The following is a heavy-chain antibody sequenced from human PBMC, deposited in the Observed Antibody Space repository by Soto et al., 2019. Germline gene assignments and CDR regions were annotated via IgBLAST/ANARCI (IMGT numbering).Heavy chain of an antibody. Sequence: GGSLRLSCAASGFTFSNHWMSWVRQAPGKGLEWVANINPDGSEKDYVDSVKGRFTISRDNSKNTAYLQMSSLRPEDTAVYYCVKGEYYYDGSAYYPFDYWGQGRMVTVSS. CDR2: INPDGSEK. V-gene: IGHV3-7*01. CDR1: GFTFSNHW. CDR3: VKGEYYYDGSAYYPFDY. J-gene: IGHJ4*02. D-gene: IGHD3-22*01.